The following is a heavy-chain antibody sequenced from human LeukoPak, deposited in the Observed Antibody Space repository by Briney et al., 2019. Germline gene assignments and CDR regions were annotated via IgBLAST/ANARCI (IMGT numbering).Heavy chain of an antibody. CDR2: ISSSGSTI. CDR3: ARDSPNYDILTGYPYWYFDL. V-gene: IGHV3-48*03. D-gene: IGHD3-9*01. CDR1: GFTFSSYE. Sequence: PGGPLRLSCAASGFTFSSYEMNWVRQAPGKGLEWASYISSSGSTIYYADSVKGRFTISGDNAKNSLYLQMNSLRAEDTAVYYCARDSPNYDILTGYPYWYFDLWGRGTLVTVSS. J-gene: IGHJ2*01.